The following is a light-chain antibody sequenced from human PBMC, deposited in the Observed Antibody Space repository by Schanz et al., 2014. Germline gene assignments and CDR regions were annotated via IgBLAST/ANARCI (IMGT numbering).Light chain of an antibody. CDR3: QSSDL. CDR1: SSNLGASYD. V-gene: IGLV1-40*01. Sequence: QSVLTQPPSVSGAPGQRVTISCTGSSSNLGASYDVQWYQQLPGTAPKLLVYGNSNRPSGVPDRFSGSKSDTSASLAITGLQPEDEAHYYCQSSDLFGGGTKLTVL. CDR2: GNS. J-gene: IGLJ3*02.